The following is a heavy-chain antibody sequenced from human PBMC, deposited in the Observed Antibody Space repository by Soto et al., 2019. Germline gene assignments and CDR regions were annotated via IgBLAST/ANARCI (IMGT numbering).Heavy chain of an antibody. CDR3: ARGRDDA. J-gene: IGHJ3*01. Sequence: QVQLVQSGAEVKKPGASVKVSCKASGYTSSNYDINWVRQATGQGLEWMGWMNPDSGNTGYAQKFQGRVTMTRNNSLRTAYMELSSLTSEDTAVYYCARGRDDAWGQGTRVTVSS. D-gene: IGHD1-1*01. CDR2: MNPDSGNT. CDR1: GYTSSNYD. V-gene: IGHV1-8*01.